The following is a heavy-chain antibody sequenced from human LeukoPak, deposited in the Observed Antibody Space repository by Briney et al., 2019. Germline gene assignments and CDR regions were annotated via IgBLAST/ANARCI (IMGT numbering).Heavy chain of an antibody. D-gene: IGHD3-22*01. J-gene: IGHJ6*03. CDR1: GGSISSYY. Sequence: SETLSLTCTVSGGSISSYYWSWIRQPPGKGLEWIGYIYYSGSTYYNPSLRSRVTISVDTSKNQFSLKLSSVTAADTAVYYCARSTEGRYYYDSSGFSYYYYYMDVWGKGTTVTISS. V-gene: IGHV4-59*01. CDR3: ARSTEGRYYYDSSGFSYYYYYMDV. CDR2: IYYSGST.